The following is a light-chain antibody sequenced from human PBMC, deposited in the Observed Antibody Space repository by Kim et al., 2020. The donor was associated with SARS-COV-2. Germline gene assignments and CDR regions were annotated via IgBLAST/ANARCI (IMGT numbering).Light chain of an antibody. J-gene: IGLJ2*01. CDR1: NLGDKY. V-gene: IGLV3-1*01. Sequence: SYELTQPPSVSVSPGQTASITCSGDNLGDKYVCWYQQKPGQSPVVVISQDTNQPSGIPERFSGSNSGNTATLTISGTQALDEADYYCQAWDTTTVIFGGGTQLTVL. CDR3: QAWDTTTVI. CDR2: QDT.